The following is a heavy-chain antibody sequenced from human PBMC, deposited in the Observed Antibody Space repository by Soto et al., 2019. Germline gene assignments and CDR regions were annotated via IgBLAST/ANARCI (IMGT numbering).Heavy chain of an antibody. CDR3: ARQICSSTSCHKDY. J-gene: IGHJ4*02. CDR1: GGSISSYY. V-gene: IGHV4-59*08. CDR2: IYYSGST. D-gene: IGHD2-2*02. Sequence: PSETLSLTCTVSGGSISSYYWSWIRQPPGKGLEWIGYIYYSGSTNYNPSLKSRVTISVDTSKNQFSLKLSSVTAADTAVYYCARQICSSTSCHKDYWGQGTLVTVSS.